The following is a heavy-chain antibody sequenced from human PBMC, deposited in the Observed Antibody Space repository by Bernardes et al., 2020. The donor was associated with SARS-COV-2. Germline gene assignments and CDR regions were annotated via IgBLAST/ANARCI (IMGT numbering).Heavy chain of an antibody. Sequence: GGSLRLSCAASGFSSRSYGMHWVRQAPGQGLEWVPPIPYDGSKKYYTDSVKGRFTITRDNSENTLYLQMNSLRAVDTAVYYCATDARFGDYPLSYFDYCGQGTLVTVTS. CDR2: IPYDGSKK. D-gene: IGHD4-17*01. CDR3: ATDARFGDYPLSYFDY. J-gene: IGHJ4*02. CDR1: GFSSRSYG. V-gene: IGHV3-30*03.